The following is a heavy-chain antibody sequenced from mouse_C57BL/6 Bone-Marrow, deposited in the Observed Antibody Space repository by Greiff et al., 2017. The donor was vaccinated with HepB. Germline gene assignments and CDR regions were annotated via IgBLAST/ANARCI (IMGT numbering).Heavy chain of an antibody. Sequence: VQLQQSGPELVKPGASVKISCKASGYAFSSSWMNWVKQRPGKGLEWIGRIYPGDGDTNYNGKFKGKATLTADKSSSTAYMQLSSLTSEDSAVYFCARGDDYYGSSPAYWGQGTLVTVSA. V-gene: IGHV1-82*01. J-gene: IGHJ3*01. CDR1: GYAFSSSW. CDR2: IYPGDGDT. D-gene: IGHD1-1*01. CDR3: ARGDDYYGSSPAY.